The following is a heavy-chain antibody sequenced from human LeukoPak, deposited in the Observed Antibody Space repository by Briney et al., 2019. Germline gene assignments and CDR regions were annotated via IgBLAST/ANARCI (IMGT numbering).Heavy chain of an antibody. V-gene: IGHV3-73*01. CDR1: GFTFSGSA. D-gene: IGHD1-26*01. Sequence: GGSLRLSCAASGFTFSGSAMHWVRQASGKGLEWVGRIRSKANSYATAYAASVKGRFTISRDDSKNTAYLQMNSLKTEDTAVYYCTSLYSGSYYLYYYYMDVWGKGTTVTVSS. J-gene: IGHJ6*03. CDR3: TSLYSGSYYLYYYYMDV. CDR2: IRSKANSYAT.